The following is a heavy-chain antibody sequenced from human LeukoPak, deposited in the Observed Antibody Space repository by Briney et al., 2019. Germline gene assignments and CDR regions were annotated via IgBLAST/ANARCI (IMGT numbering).Heavy chain of an antibody. CDR3: VKDKSPRGYDYGRFDD. J-gene: IGHJ4*02. CDR2: IRSSGVSA. D-gene: IGHD5-12*01. CDR1: GFTVSSNY. V-gene: IGHV3-53*01. Sequence: PGGSLRLSCAASGFTVSSNYMSWVRQAPGKGLELVSDIRSSGVSADYVDSVKGRFTISRDNSKNMVYVQMNSLRAEDTGVYYCVKDKSPRGYDYGRFDDWGQGTLVTVSS.